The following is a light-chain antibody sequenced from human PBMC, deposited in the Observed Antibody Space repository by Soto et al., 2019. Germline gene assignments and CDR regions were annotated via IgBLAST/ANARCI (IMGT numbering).Light chain of an antibody. CDR2: DAS. CDR1: QSVSSY. CDR3: QQRSNLIT. J-gene: IGKJ5*01. V-gene: IGKV3-11*01. Sequence: EIVLTQSPATLSLSPGERATLSCRASQSVSSYLAWYQQKPGQAPRLLIYDASNRATGIPARFSGSGSGTDFTLTISSLEHEYFAVYYCQQRSNLITFGQGTRLEIK.